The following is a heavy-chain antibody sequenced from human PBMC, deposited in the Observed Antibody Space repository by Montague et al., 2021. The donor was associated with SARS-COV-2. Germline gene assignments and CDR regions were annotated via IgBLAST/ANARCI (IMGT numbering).Heavy chain of an antibody. CDR3: AREQADERGDFDY. CDR1: GGFISSGDYY. Sequence: TLSLTCTVSGGFISSGDYYWTWIRQPPGKGLEWIGYISDSGSTYHNPSLKSRISMSADPSKNQFSLKVNSVTAADTAVYYCAREQADERGDFDYWGPGTLVTVSS. CDR2: ISDSGST. D-gene: IGHD3-16*01. J-gene: IGHJ4*02. V-gene: IGHV4-31*03.